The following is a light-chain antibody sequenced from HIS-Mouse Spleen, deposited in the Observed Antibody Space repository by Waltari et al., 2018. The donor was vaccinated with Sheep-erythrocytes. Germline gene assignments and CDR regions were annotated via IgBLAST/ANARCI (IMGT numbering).Light chain of an antibody. CDR3: QAWDSSTYV. V-gene: IGLV3-1*01. CDR2: QDS. CDR1: KLGDKY. J-gene: IGLJ1*01. Sequence: SYELTQPPSVSVSPGQTASITCPGDKLGDKYACWYQQKPGQSPVLVIYQDSKRPSGIPERFSGSNSGNTATLTISGTQAMDEDDYYCQAWDSSTYVFGTGTKVTVL.